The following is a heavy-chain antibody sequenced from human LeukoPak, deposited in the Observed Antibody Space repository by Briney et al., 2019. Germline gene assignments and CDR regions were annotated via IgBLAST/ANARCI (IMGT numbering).Heavy chain of an antibody. Sequence: PSGGSLRLSCAASGFTFRNYAMRWVRQAPGKGLEWVSAISGSGGTTYYADSVKGRFTISRDNSKNTMYLQMNSLRAEDTAVYYCAKDAYKEEAAAGTIDSFAIYYYYYMDVWGKGTTVTVSS. CDR1: GFTFRNYA. CDR3: AKDAYKEEAAAGTIDSFAIYYYYYMDV. CDR2: ISGSGGTT. J-gene: IGHJ6*03. D-gene: IGHD6-13*01. V-gene: IGHV3-23*01.